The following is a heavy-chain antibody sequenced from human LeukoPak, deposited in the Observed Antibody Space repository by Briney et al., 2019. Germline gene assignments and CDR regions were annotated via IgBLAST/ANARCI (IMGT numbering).Heavy chain of an antibody. V-gene: IGHV3-23*01. Sequence: GGSLRLSCAASGFTFSSYAMSWVRQAPGKGLEWVSAISGSGGSTYHADSVKGRFTISRDNSKNTLYLQMNSLRAEDTAVYYCAKSSRHPLAVAGYYFDYWGQGTLVTVSS. CDR1: GFTFSSYA. CDR2: ISGSGGST. D-gene: IGHD6-19*01. CDR3: AKSSRHPLAVAGYYFDY. J-gene: IGHJ4*02.